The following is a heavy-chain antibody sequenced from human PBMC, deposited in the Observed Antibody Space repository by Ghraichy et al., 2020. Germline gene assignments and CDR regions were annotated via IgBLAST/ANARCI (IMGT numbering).Heavy chain of an antibody. CDR3: AKVGTDPPGTDY. CDR2: ISGSGGIK. D-gene: IGHD2-21*02. Sequence: GGSLRLSCAASGFTFSSYAMNWVRRAPGKGLEWTSVISGSGGIKYYADSGKGRFTISRDNSKNTLYLEMNNLRAEDTAVYYCAKVGTDPPGTDYWGQGTLVTVSS. V-gene: IGHV3-23*01. J-gene: IGHJ4*02. CDR1: GFTFSSYA.